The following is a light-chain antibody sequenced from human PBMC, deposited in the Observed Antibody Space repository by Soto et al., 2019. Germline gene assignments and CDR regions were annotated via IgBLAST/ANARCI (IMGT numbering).Light chain of an antibody. V-gene: IGKV3-11*01. CDR2: DAA. CDR1: QSVGSY. CDR3: QQRSNWLIT. J-gene: IGKJ5*01. Sequence: EIVLTQSPATLSLSPGERVTLSCRASQSVGSYLAWYQQKPGQAPRLLIYDAASRATGIPARFSGSGFGTDFTLTISSLEPEDFAVYYCQQRSNWLITFGQGTRLEIK.